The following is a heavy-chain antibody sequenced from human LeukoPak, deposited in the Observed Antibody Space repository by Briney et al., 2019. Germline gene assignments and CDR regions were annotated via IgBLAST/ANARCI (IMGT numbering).Heavy chain of an antibody. V-gene: IGHV1-8*03. CDR2: MNPNSGNT. Sequence: ASVKVSCKASGYTFTSYDINWVRQAPGQGLEWMGWMNPNSGNTGYAQKFQGRVTITRNTSISTAYMELSSLRSEDTAVYYCARGPFGVVDPFDPWGQGALVTVSS. CDR1: GYTFTSYD. D-gene: IGHD3-3*01. J-gene: IGHJ5*02. CDR3: ARGPFGVVDPFDP.